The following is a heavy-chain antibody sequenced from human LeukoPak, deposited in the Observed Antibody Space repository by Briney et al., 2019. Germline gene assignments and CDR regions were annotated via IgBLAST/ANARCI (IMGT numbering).Heavy chain of an antibody. V-gene: IGHV3-30*04. J-gene: IGHJ3*01. CDR3: ARDLRGSSGWSAFDF. CDR2: IFYDGSKK. Sequence: GGSLRLSCATSGFTLSGYEMNWVRQAPGKGPEWVALIFYDGSKKYYADSVKGRFTISRDNSKNTLYLQMNSLTTEDRAVYYCARDLRGSSGWSAFDFWGQGTMVTVSS. D-gene: IGHD6-19*01. CDR1: GFTLSGYE.